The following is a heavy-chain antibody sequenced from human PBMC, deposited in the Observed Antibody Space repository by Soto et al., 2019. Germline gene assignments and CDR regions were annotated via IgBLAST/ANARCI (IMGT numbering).Heavy chain of an antibody. V-gene: IGHV1-18*01. CDR3: GGVVRGADSGLGV. D-gene: IGHD2-15*01. Sequence: ASAKVPSKESGYRFYNYCLTWLQQAPGQAHEWRGWISIYSDGTNYAQKLQGRVSMSTDTFTTAAYMDLRGLRSEETGVFYFGGVVRGADSGLGVWGQGTPVTVSS. J-gene: IGHJ4*02. CDR1: GYRFYNYC. CDR2: ISIYSDGT.